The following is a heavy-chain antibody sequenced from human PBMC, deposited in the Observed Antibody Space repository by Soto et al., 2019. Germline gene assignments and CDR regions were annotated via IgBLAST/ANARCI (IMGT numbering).Heavy chain of an antibody. V-gene: IGHV3-23*01. D-gene: IGHD6-13*01. CDR3: AKVSSSWYAGFFDL. CDR1: GFTFSSHA. Sequence: EVQLLESGGGLVQPGGSLRLSCTASGFTFSSHAMTWVRQAPGKGLEWVSGLSDSGGSIYYADSVKGRFTISRDNSMNTPYLQMNTLRAEDTDIYYCAKVSSSWYAGFFDLWGQGTLVTVSS. CDR2: LSDSGGSI. J-gene: IGHJ4*02.